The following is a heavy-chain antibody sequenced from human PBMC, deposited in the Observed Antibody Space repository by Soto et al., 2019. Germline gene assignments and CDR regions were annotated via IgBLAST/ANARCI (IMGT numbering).Heavy chain of an antibody. V-gene: IGHV3-33*01. D-gene: IGHD6-13*01. CDR1: GFTFSSYG. CDR2: IWYDGSNK. Sequence: QVQLVESGGGVVQPGRSLRLSCAASGFTFSSYGMHWVRQAPGKGLEWVAVIWYDGSNKYYADSVKGRFTISRDNSKNTLYLQMNSLRAEDTAVYYCARTMNGIAGYFDYWGQGNLVIVSS. CDR3: ARTMNGIAGYFDY. J-gene: IGHJ4*02.